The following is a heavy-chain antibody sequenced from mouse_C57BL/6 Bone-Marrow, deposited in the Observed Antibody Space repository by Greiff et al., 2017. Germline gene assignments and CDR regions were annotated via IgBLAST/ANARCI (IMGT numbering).Heavy chain of an antibody. CDR1: GFTFSSYA. Sequence: EVMLVESGGGLVKPGGSLKLSCAASGFTFSSYAMTWVRQTPEKRLEWVATISDGGSCTYYPDNVKGRFTIPRDNAKNNLYLQMSHLKSEDTAVYYCAREAYGYDDFDYWGQGTTLTVSS. CDR2: ISDGGSCT. V-gene: IGHV5-4*01. J-gene: IGHJ2*01. D-gene: IGHD2-2*01. CDR3: AREAYGYDDFDY.